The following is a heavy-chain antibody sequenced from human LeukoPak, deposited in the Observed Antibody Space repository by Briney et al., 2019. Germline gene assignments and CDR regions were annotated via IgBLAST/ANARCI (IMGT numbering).Heavy chain of an antibody. CDR1: GGSISSYY. V-gene: IGHV4-59*01. D-gene: IGHD6-19*01. Sequence: SEALSLTCTVSGGSISSYYWSWIRQPPGKGLEWIGYIYYSGSTNYNPSLKRRVTISVDTSKNQFSLKLSSVTAADTAVYYCARDSSGRHWYFDYWGQGTLVTVSS. CDR2: IYYSGST. CDR3: ARDSSGRHWYFDY. J-gene: IGHJ4*02.